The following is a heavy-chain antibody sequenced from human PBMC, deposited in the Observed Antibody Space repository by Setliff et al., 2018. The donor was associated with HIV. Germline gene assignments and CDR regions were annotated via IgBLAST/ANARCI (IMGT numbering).Heavy chain of an antibody. CDR2: IYHYGSP. Sequence: SETLSLTCTVSGGSISSYFWTWIRQSPEKGPEWIGYIYHYGSPNYNPSLQSRVTLSVDTSKNQFSLTLTSVTAADTAVYYCARGGRSDGYHIASWGQGILVTVSS. J-gene: IGHJ4*02. V-gene: IGHV4-59*01. D-gene: IGHD2-15*01. CDR1: GGSISSYF. CDR3: ARGGRSDGYHIAS.